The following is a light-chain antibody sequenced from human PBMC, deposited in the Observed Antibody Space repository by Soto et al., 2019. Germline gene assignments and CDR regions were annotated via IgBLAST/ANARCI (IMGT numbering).Light chain of an antibody. CDR2: WAS. CDR3: QQYYSSVT. Sequence: DIVMTRSPDSLAVSLGERATINCKSSQSVLYSSNNKNYLAWYQQKPGQPPKLLIYWASTRESGVPDRFSGSGSGTDFTLTISSLQAEDVAVYYCQQYYSSVTFGQGTKVDIK. J-gene: IGKJ1*01. V-gene: IGKV4-1*01. CDR1: QSVLYSSNNKNY.